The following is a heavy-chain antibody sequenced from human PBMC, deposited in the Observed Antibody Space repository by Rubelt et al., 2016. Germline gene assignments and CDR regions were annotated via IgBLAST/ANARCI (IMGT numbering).Heavy chain of an antibody. J-gene: IGHJ4*02. Sequence: QLQLQESGPGLVKPSETLSLTCTVSGGSISSSSYYWGWIRQPPGKGLEWIGYIYYSGSTYYNPSLKSRVTISVDTSKNQFSLKLSSVTAADTAVYYCARGGMGGSTGYFDYWGQGTLVTVSS. V-gene: IGHV4-39*07. CDR1: GGSISSSSYY. D-gene: IGHD1-26*01. CDR2: IYYSGST. CDR3: ARGGMGGSTGYFDY.